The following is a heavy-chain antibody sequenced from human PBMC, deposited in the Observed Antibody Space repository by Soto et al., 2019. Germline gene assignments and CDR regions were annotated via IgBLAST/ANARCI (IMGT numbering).Heavy chain of an antibody. CDR1: GFTFSSYG. CDR3: ARDLNYDFWSGPHVYYYYGMDV. J-gene: IGHJ6*02. Sequence: GGSLRLSCAASGFTFSSYGMHWVRQAPGKGLEWVAVIWYDGSNKYYADSVKGRFTISRDNSKNTLYLQMNSLRAEDTAVYYCARDLNYDFWSGPHVYYYYGMDVWGQGTTVTVSS. D-gene: IGHD3-3*01. V-gene: IGHV3-33*01. CDR2: IWYDGSNK.